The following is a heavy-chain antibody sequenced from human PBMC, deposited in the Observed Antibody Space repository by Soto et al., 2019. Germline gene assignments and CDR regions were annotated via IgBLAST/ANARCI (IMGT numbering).Heavy chain of an antibody. CDR3: AKKATIQLGYCSGGSCKIDY. Sequence: EVHLLESGGGLVQPGGSLRLSCAASGFTFSSYAMSWVRQAPGKGLEWVSAISGSGGSKNYADSVQGRFTSSRDNSKNTLYLQMNSLRAEDTAIYYCAKKATIQLGYCSGGSCKIDYWGQGTLVTVSS. CDR2: ISGSGGSK. J-gene: IGHJ4*02. V-gene: IGHV3-23*01. D-gene: IGHD2-15*01. CDR1: GFTFSSYA.